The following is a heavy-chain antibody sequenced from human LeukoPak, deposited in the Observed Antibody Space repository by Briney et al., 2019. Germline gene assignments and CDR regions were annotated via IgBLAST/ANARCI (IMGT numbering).Heavy chain of an antibody. D-gene: IGHD3-10*01. J-gene: IGHJ4*02. CDR1: GYTLTSYV. CDR2: ISTDNSNT. Sequence: GASVKVSFKASGYTLTSYVISWVGQAPGQELEWMGWISTDNSNTTYAQKLHGRVTMATVTTTRTDYMEMRSLRSDETAVYYCGREQGSATYGHYWGQGTLVTVSS. V-gene: IGHV1-18*01. CDR3: GREQGSATYGHY.